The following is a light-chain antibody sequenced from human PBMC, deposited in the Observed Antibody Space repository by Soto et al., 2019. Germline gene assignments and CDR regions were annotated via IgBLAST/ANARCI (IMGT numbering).Light chain of an antibody. CDR3: SSYTSSSIDYV. CDR1: SSDVGGYNC. V-gene: IGLV2-14*01. CDR2: EVS. Sequence: QSALTQPASVSGSPGQSITISCTGTSSDVGGYNCVSWYQQHPGKAPKLMIYEVSNRPSGVSNRFSGSMSGNTASLTISGLQAEDEADYYCSSYTSSSIDYVFGTGTKVTVL. J-gene: IGLJ1*01.